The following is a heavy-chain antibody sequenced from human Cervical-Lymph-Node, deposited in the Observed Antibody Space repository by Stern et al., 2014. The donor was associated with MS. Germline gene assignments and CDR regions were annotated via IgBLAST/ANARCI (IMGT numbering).Heavy chain of an antibody. CDR1: GFSLTTNGVG. V-gene: IGHV2-5*02. D-gene: IGHD6-13*01. J-gene: IGHJ4*02. CDR3: AHGIVDGAEAAAGFDY. CDR2: VYWDVDK. Sequence: QVTLKESGPTLVKPTQTLTLTCTISGFSLTTNGVGVAWIRQPPGKALEWLALVYWDVDKLYSPSLKTRLTISKDTSKKQVVLIMTNMDPVDTATYYCAHGIVDGAEAAAGFDYWGQGTLVTVSS.